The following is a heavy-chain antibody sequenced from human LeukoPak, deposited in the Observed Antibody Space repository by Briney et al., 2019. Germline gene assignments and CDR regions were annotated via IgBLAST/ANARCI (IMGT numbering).Heavy chain of an antibody. V-gene: IGHV3-7*01. D-gene: IGHD6-19*01. J-gene: IGHJ4*02. CDR3: GSEPGLAVADY. CDR1: GFIFSSSW. CDR2: INQDGSEY. Sequence: GGSLRLSCGISGFIFSSSWMNWVRQAPGKGLEWVANINQDGSEYYYVDSVKGRFTISRDNAKNSLYLQMNSLRADDTAVYYCGSEPGLAVADYWGQGTLVTVSS.